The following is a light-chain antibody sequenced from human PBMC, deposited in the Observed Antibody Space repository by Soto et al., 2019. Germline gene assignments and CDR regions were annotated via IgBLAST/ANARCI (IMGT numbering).Light chain of an antibody. V-gene: IGKV1-5*03. CDR2: KAS. Sequence: DIQMTQSPSTLSASVGDIVTISCRASQSISTWLAWYQQKPGKAPKLLIYKASGLESGVPSRFSGSGSGTAFTLTISSLQPDDFATYYCQQYDSYSPLTFGGGTNVDIK. J-gene: IGKJ4*01. CDR1: QSISTW. CDR3: QQYDSYSPLT.